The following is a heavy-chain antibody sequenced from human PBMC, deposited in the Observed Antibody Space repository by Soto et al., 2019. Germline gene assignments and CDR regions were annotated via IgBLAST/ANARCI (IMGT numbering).Heavy chain of an antibody. D-gene: IGHD4-4*01. CDR1: GFTFSSYA. V-gene: IGHV3-64*01. CDR3: ARGHSSDYYYYGMDV. J-gene: IGHJ6*02. Sequence: PGGSLRLSCAASGFTFSSYAMHWVRQAPGKGLEYVSAISSNGGSTYYANSVKGRFTISRDNSKNTLYLQMGSLRAEDTAVYYCARGHSSDYYYYGMDVWGQGTTVTVSS. CDR2: ISSNGGST.